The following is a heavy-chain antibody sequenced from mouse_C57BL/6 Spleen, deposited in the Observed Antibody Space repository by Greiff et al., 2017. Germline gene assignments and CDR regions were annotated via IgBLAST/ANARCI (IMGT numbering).Heavy chain of an antibody. CDR1: GYTFTSYW. CDR3: TRGGYYYDSSYEDAMDY. Sequence: EVQLQQSGTVLARPGASVKMSCKTSGYTFTSYWMHWVKQRPGQGLEWIGAIYPGNSDTSYHQKFQGKAKLTAVTSASTAYMELSSLTNEDSAVYYCTRGGYYYDSSYEDAMDYWGQGTSVTVAS. CDR2: IYPGNSDT. V-gene: IGHV1-5*01. J-gene: IGHJ4*01. D-gene: IGHD1-1*01.